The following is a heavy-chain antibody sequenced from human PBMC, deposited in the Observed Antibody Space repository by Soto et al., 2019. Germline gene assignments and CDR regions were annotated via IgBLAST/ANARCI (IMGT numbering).Heavy chain of an antibody. D-gene: IGHD3-9*01. CDR2: IYWDDDK. J-gene: IGHJ4*02. Sequence: QITLKESGPTLVKPTQTLTLTCTFSGFSLSTSGVGVGWIRQPPGKALEWLAFIYWDDDKRYSPSLRSRPTINKDTSQNQVVLTMTNMDPVDTATFYCAHRLRRDYDILTLWDYWGQGILVTVSS. CDR3: AHRLRRDYDILTLWDY. CDR1: GFSLSTSGVG. V-gene: IGHV2-5*02.